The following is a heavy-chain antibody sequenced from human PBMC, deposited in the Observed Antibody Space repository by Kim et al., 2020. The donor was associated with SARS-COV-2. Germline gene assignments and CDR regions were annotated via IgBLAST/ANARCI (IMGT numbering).Heavy chain of an antibody. CDR1: GYTFTSYY. D-gene: IGHD2-2*01. CDR3: AREARYQLPKLDFLSFQNNGTYDYGMDV. CDR2: INPSGGST. Sequence: ASVKVSCKASGYTFTSYYMHWVRQAPGQGLEWMGIINPSGGSTSYAQKFQGRVTMTRDTSTSTVYMELSSLRSEDTAVYYCAREARYQLPKLDFLSFQNNGTYDYGMDVWGQGTTVTVSS. J-gene: IGHJ6*02. V-gene: IGHV1-46*01.